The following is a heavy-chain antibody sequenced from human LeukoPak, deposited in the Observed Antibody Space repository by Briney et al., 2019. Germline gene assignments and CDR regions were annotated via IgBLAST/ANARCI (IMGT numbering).Heavy chain of an antibody. V-gene: IGHV1-69*13. CDR2: IIPIFGTA. J-gene: IGHJ4*02. D-gene: IGHD3-16*02. Sequence: ASVKVSCKASGYTFTSYGISWVRQAPGQGLEWMGGIIPIFGTANYAQKFQGRVTITADESTSTAYMELSSLRSEDTAVYYCARSPRYYDYVWGSYRYTYADYWGQGTLVTVSS. CDR1: GYTFTSYG. CDR3: ARSPRYYDYVWGSYRYTYADY.